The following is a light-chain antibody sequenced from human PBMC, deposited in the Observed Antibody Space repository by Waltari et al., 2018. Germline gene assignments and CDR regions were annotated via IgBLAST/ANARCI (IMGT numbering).Light chain of an antibody. CDR2: YDD. CDR3: AAWDDSLNGPV. V-gene: IGLV1-36*01. CDR1: NSTIATNS. Sequence: QSVLTQPPSVSDSPGQRVTMSCSGSNSTIATNSVYWYQQLPGRAPKLLIYYDDLVSSGVSDRFSGSKSGTSASLAISGLQSEDEADYYCAAWDDSLNGPVFGGGTKLTVV. J-gene: IGLJ2*01.